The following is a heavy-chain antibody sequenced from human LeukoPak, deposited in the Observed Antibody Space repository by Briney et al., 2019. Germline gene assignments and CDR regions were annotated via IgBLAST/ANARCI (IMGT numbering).Heavy chain of an antibody. CDR2: VHYSGGA. CDR3: AREYCTTTCYFDY. D-gene: IGHD2-8*01. V-gene: IGHV4-59*11. CDR1: GDSISSHY. J-gene: IGHJ4*02. Sequence: SETLSLTCTVSGDSISSHYWSWIRQSPGKGLEWIGYVHYSGGATYNPSLKSRVTISVATSKTQFSLKPSSVTAADTAVYYCAREYCTTTCYFDYWGQGMLVTVSS.